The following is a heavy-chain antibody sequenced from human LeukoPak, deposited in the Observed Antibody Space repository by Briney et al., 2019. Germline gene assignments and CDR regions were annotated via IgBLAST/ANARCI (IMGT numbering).Heavy chain of an antibody. CDR1: GYTFTGYY. D-gene: IGHD3-10*01. V-gene: IGHV1-2*04. CDR2: INPNSGGT. CDR3: ARSEGVWFGELLSFDY. Sequence: GASVKVSCKASGYTFTGYYMHWVRQAPGQGLEWMGWINPNSGGTNYAQKFQGWVTMTRDTSISTAYMELSRLRSDDTAVYYCARSEGVWFGELLSFDYWGQGTLVTVSS. J-gene: IGHJ4*02.